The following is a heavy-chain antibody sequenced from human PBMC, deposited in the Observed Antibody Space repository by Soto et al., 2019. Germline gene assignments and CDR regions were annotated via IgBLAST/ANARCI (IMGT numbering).Heavy chain of an antibody. CDR3: ARHGPPGISGWYEAAYYYYGLDV. D-gene: IGHD6-19*01. J-gene: IGHJ6*02. CDR2: IYYSGST. V-gene: IGHV4-39*01. Sequence: SETLSLTCTVSGGSISSSSYYWGWIRQPPGKGLEWIGSIYYSGSTYYNPSLKSRVTISVDTSKNQFSLKLSSVTAADTAVYYCARHGPPGISGWYEAAYYYYGLDVWGQGTTVAVSS. CDR1: GGSISSSSYY.